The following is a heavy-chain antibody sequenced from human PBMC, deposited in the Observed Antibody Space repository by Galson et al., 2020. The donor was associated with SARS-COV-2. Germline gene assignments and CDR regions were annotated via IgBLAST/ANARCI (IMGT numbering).Heavy chain of an antibody. CDR2: ISYDGSNK. CDR1: GFTFSSYA. V-gene: IGHV3-30*04. CDR3: ARSHSGSYPNYFDY. D-gene: IGHD1-26*01. Sequence: GGSLRLSCAASGFTFSSYAMHWVRQAPGKGLEVVAVISYDGSNKYYADSVKGRFTISRDNSKNTLYLQMNSLRAEDTAVYYCARSHSGSYPNYFDYGGQGTLVTVSS. J-gene: IGHJ4*02.